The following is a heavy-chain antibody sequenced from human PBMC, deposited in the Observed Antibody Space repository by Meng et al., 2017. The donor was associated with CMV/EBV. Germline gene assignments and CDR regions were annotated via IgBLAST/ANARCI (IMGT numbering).Heavy chain of an antibody. CDR1: GFTFDDYT. D-gene: IGHD6-19*01. CDR3: AKDIGYSSGWSLDY. J-gene: IGHJ4*02. CDR2: ISWDGGST. Sequence: GESLKISCAASGFTFDDYTMHWVRQAPGKGLEWVSLISWDGGSTYYADSVKGRFTIFRDNSKNSLYPQMNSLRTEDTALYYCAKDIGYSSGWSLDYWGQGTLVTVSS. V-gene: IGHV3-43*01.